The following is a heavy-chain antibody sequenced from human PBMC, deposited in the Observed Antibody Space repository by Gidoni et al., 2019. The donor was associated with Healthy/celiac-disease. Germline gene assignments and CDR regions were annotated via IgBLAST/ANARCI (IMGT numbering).Heavy chain of an antibody. J-gene: IGHJ4*02. V-gene: IGHV3-7*03. CDR2: IKQDGSEK. Sequence: EVQLVESGGGLVQPGGSLRLSCAASGFTVSSYWMSWVRQAPGKGLEWVANIKQDGSEKYYVDSVQGRFTISRDNAKNSLYLQMNSLRAEDTAVYYCARPEGYSYGSFDYWGQGTLVTVSS. D-gene: IGHD5-18*01. CDR3: ARPEGYSYGSFDY. CDR1: GFTVSSYW.